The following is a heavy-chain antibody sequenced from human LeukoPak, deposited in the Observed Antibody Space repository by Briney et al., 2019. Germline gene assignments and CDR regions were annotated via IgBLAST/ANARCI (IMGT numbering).Heavy chain of an antibody. CDR3: AKDLRRGVVAEAGTGFDY. D-gene: IGHD6-19*01. V-gene: IGHV3-30*18. CDR1: GFTFSSYG. Sequence: GGSLRLSCAASGFTFSSYGMHWVRQAPGKGLEWVAVISYDGSNKYYADSVKGRFTISRDNSKNTLYLQMNSLRAEDTAVYYCAKDLRRGVVAEAGTGFDYWGQGTLVTVSS. J-gene: IGHJ4*02. CDR2: ISYDGSNK.